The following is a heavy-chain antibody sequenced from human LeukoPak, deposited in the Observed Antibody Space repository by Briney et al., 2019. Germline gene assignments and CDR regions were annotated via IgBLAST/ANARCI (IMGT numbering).Heavy chain of an antibody. CDR3: AADPYYFDTSGYSYAFDI. CDR2: IVVGSGNT. Sequence: SVKVSCKASGFTFTSSAMQWVRRARGQRLEWIGWIVVGSGNTNYARNFQKRVTITRDMSTGTAYMELSSLRSEDTAVYYCAADPYYFDTSGYSYAFDIWGQGTMVTVSS. CDR1: GFTFTSSA. J-gene: IGHJ3*02. V-gene: IGHV1-58*02. D-gene: IGHD3-22*01.